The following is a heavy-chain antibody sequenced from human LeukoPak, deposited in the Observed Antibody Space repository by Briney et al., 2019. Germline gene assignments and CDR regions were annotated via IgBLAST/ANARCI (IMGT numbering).Heavy chain of an antibody. V-gene: IGHV4-59*01. Sequence: SETLSLTCTGSGGTISSYYWSWLRQPPGKGLVWIGYICYSGSTNYNPSLKSRVNISVDTSKIQFSLKLSSVTAADTAVYYCARELLPIQYGWFDPWGQGTLVTVSS. D-gene: IGHD4-11*01. J-gene: IGHJ5*02. CDR1: GGTISSYY. CDR2: ICYSGST. CDR3: ARELLPIQYGWFDP.